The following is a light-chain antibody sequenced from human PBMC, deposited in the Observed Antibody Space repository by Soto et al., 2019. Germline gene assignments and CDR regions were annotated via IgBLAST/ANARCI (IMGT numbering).Light chain of an antibody. CDR3: QQLNSPIT. CDR2: AAS. J-gene: IGKJ5*01. V-gene: IGKV1-9*01. CDR1: QGISSY. Sequence: DIQLTQSPSFLSASVGDRVTITCRASQGISSYLAWYQQKPGKAPKLLIYAASTLQSGVPSRFSGSGSGTEFTLTISSLQPEDFATYSCQQLNSPITFGQGTRLEIK.